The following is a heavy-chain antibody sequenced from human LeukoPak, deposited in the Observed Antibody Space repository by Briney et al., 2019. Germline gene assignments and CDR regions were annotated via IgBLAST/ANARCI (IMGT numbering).Heavy chain of an antibody. CDR3: ARAVVVPAAMEGTFDY. J-gene: IGHJ4*02. V-gene: IGHV3-66*02. CDR2: IYSGGST. CDR1: GFTFSGNY. Sequence: PGGSLRLSCAASGFTFSGNYMSWVRQAPGKGLEWVSVIYSGGSTYYADSVKGRFTISRDNSKNTLYLQMNSLRAEDTAVYYCARAVVVPAAMEGTFDYWSQGTLVTVSS. D-gene: IGHD2-2*01.